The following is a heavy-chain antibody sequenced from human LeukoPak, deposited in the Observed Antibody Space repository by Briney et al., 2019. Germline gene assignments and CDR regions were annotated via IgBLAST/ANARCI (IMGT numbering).Heavy chain of an antibody. CDR2: IRYDGSNK. Sequence: GGSLRLSCAASGFTFSRCGMHWVRQAPGKGLEWVAFIRYDGSNKYYADSVKGRFTISRDNSKNTLYLQMNSLRAEDTALYYCAKDRNIAAAGSFYFDYWGQGTLVTVSS. CDR3: AKDRNIAAAGSFYFDY. V-gene: IGHV3-30*02. D-gene: IGHD6-13*01. J-gene: IGHJ4*02. CDR1: GFTFSRCG.